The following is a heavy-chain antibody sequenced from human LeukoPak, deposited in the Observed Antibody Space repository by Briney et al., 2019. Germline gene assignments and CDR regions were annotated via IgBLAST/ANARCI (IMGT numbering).Heavy chain of an antibody. CDR2: IYTSGST. D-gene: IGHD2-15*01. V-gene: IGHV4-4*07. CDR3: ERSYCSGGTCLNWFDP. Sequence: PSETLSLTCTVSGGSISSYYWSWIRQPAGRGLEWIGRIYTSGSTNYNPSLTSRVTMSVDTSKNQFSLNLTSVTAADTAVYYCERSYCSGGTCLNWFDPWGLGTLVTVSS. CDR1: GGSISSYY. J-gene: IGHJ5*02.